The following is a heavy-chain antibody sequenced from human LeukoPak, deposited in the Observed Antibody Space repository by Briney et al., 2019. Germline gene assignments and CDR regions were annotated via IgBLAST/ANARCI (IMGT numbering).Heavy chain of an antibody. Sequence: SETLSLTCTVSGGSISSSSYYWGWIRQPPGKGLEWIGSIYYSGGTYYNPSLKSRVTISVDTSKNQFSLKLSSVTAADTAVYYCARPRVRPYYGMDVWGQGTTVTVSS. D-gene: IGHD5/OR15-5a*01. J-gene: IGHJ6*02. CDR2: IYYSGGT. CDR1: GGSISSSSYY. CDR3: ARPRVRPYYGMDV. V-gene: IGHV4-39*01.